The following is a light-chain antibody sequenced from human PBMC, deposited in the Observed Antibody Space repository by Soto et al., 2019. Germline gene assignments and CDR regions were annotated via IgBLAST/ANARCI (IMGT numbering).Light chain of an antibody. CDR1: QSVSSSY. V-gene: IGKV3-20*01. Sequence: EMVLTQSPGTLSLSPGERATLSCRASQSVSSSYLAWYQQKPGQAPRRLIYGASSRATGIPDRFSGSGSGTDFTLTITRLEPEDFAVYYCQQYGGSPRTFGQGTKVDIK. CDR3: QQYGGSPRT. CDR2: GAS. J-gene: IGKJ1*01.